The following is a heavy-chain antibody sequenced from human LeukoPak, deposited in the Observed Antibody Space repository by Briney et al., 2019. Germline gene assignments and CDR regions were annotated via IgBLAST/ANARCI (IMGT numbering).Heavy chain of an antibody. V-gene: IGHV1-69*13. CDR3: ARGSASNWPVDI. Sequence: GASVKVSCKASGGSFSSYAISWVRQAPAQGLEWMGGITPVFGTAKYAQEFQGRVTITADDSTSTAYMQLSSLRSDDTAVYYCARGSASNWPVDIWGQGTLVTVSS. CDR1: GGSFSSYA. J-gene: IGHJ4*02. CDR2: ITPVFGTA. D-gene: IGHD4-11*01.